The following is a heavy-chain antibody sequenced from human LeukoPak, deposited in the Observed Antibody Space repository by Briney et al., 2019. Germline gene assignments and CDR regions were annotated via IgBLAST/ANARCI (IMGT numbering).Heavy chain of an antibody. CDR1: GFTFSDFW. CDR3: VRESRPGGAMGLYHNLDY. J-gene: IGHJ4*02. D-gene: IGHD1-1*01. V-gene: IGHV3-7*01. Sequence: GGSLRLSCAGSGFTFSDFWMTRVRQTPGKGLEWVANIKEDGTEKNLVDSVKGRFTISRDNTKNLLFLEMNNLRGDDTAIYYCVRESRPGGAMGLYHNLDYWGQGTLVAVSS. CDR2: IKEDGTEK.